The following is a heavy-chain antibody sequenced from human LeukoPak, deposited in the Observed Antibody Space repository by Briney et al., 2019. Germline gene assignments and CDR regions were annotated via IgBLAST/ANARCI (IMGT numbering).Heavy chain of an antibody. CDR2: INWNGGIT. V-gene: IGHV3-20*04. Sequence: GGSLRLSCAASGFTFDDYGMNWVRQAPGKGLEWVSSINWNGGITGYAESVKGRFNIRRDNGKNSLYLQINSLRAEDTALYYCARVYSGSFSPFDYWGQGTLVTVSS. D-gene: IGHD1-26*01. J-gene: IGHJ4*02. CDR3: ARVYSGSFSPFDY. CDR1: GFTFDDYG.